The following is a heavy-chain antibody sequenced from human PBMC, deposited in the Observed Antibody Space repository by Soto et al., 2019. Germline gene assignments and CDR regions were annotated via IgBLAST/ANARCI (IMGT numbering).Heavy chain of an antibody. J-gene: IGHJ6*02. CDR3: ARRIGYYYGSGSYMPHYYYGMDV. CDR2: IYYSGST. V-gene: IGHV4-59*08. CDR1: GGSISSYY. D-gene: IGHD3-10*01. Sequence: SETLSLTCTVSGGSISSYYWSWIRQPPGKGLEWIGYIYYSGSTNYNPSLKSRVTISVDTSKNQFSLKLSSVTAADTAVYYCARRIGYYYGSGSYMPHYYYGMDVWGQGTTVTVSS.